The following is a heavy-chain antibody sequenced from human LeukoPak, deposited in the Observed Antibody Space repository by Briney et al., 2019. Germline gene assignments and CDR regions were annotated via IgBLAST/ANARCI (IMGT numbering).Heavy chain of an antibody. J-gene: IGHJ5*02. V-gene: IGHV1-69*13. CDR1: GGTFSSYA. D-gene: IGHD6-19*01. CDR3: ARGASSGWYNWFDP. Sequence: SVKVSCKASGGTFSSYAISRVRQAPGQGLEWMGGIIPIFGTANYAQKFQGRVTITADESTSTAYMELSSLRSEDTAVYYCARGASSGWYNWFDPWGQGTLVTVSS. CDR2: IIPIFGTA.